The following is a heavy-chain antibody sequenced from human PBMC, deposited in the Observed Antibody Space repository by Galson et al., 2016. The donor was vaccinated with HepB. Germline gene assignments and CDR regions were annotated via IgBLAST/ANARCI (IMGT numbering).Heavy chain of an antibody. CDR1: GDSVSNNFAA. J-gene: IGHJ6*02. CDR3: ARDIWLGRGMDV. D-gene: IGHD3-10*01. CDR2: TYYRSQWNY. Sequence: CAISGDSVSNNFAAWVWIRQSPSRGLEWLGRTYYRSQWNYDYAVSVQSRLFITPDTSKNQFSLQLTSVTPEDTAVYYCARDIWLGRGMDVWGQGTTVTVSS. V-gene: IGHV6-1*01.